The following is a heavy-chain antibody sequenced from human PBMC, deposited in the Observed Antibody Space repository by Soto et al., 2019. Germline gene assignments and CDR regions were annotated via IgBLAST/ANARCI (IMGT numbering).Heavy chain of an antibody. CDR1: GGSISSYY. CDR3: ARDREDSSSWYGPMAPFDI. J-gene: IGHJ3*02. V-gene: IGHV4-59*01. D-gene: IGHD6-13*01. Sequence: SETLSLTCTVSGGSISSYYWSWIRQPPGKGLEWIGYIYYSGSTNYNPSLKSRVTISVDTSKNQFSLKLSSVTAADTAVYYCARDREDSSSWYGPMAPFDIWGQGTMVTVSS. CDR2: IYYSGST.